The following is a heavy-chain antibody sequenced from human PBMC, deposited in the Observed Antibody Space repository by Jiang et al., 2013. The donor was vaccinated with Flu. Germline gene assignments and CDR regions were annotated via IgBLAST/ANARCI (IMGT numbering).Heavy chain of an antibody. CDR1: GYTFNTDTYF. V-gene: IGHV1-2*02. CDR3: ARGPNHGGFDY. J-gene: IGHJ4*02. D-gene: IGHD4-23*01. CDR2: INPKNGDT. Sequence: SGAEVKKPGASVKVSCKASGYTFNTDTYFIHWMRQAPGQGFEWMGWINPKNGDTRYAQSFQGRVALTRDTSISTAFMDLSRLRSDDTAVYYCARGPNHGGFDYWGQGALVTVSS.